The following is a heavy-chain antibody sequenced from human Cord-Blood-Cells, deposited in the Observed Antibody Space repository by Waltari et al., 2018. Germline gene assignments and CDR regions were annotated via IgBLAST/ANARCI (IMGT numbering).Heavy chain of an antibody. CDR1: GFTFSSYA. J-gene: IGHJ6*02. CDR3: AKESKPPYDILTGYYYYYGMDV. CDR2: ISGSGGST. D-gene: IGHD3-9*01. V-gene: IGHV3-23*01. Sequence: EVQLLESGGGLVQPGGSLRLSCAASGFTFSSYAMSWVRQAPGKGLEWVSAISGSGGSTYYADSVKGRFTISRDKSKNTLYLQMNSLRAEDTAVYYCAKESKPPYDILTGYYYYYGMDVWGQGTMVTVSS.